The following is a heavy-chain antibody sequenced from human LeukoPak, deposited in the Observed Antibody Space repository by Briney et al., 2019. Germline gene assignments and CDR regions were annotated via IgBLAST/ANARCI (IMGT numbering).Heavy chain of an antibody. CDR1: GFTFSSYA. CDR2: ISSSSSYI. D-gene: IGHD3-22*01. J-gene: IGHJ4*02. Sequence: GGSLRLSCAASGFTFSSYAMSWVRQAPGKGLEWVSSISSSSSYIYYADSVKGRFTISRDNAKNSLYLQMNSLRAEDTAVYYCARGYYDSSGYLNYFDYWGQGTLVTVSS. CDR3: ARGYYDSSGYLNYFDY. V-gene: IGHV3-21*01.